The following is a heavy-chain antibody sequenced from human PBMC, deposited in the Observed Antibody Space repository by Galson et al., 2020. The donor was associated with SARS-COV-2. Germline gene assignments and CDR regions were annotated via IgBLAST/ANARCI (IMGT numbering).Heavy chain of an antibody. CDR2: LSYDGSNK. CDR3: AREGYFGAFDI. D-gene: IGHD3-3*01. Sequence: GGSLRLSCAASGFTFSSYAMHWVRQAPGKGLEWVAVLSYDGSNKYYADSVKGRFTISRDNSKNTLYLQMNSLRAEDTAVYYCAREGYFGAFDIWGQGTMVTVSS. J-gene: IGHJ3*02. CDR1: GFTFSSYA. V-gene: IGHV3-30*04.